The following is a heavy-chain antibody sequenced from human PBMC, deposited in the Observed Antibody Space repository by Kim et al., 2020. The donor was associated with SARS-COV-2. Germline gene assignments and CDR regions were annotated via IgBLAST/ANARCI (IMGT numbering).Heavy chain of an antibody. Sequence: GSLRLSCTASGFTFGDYAMSWFRQAPGKGLEWVGFIRSKAYGGTTEYAASVKGRFTISRDDSKSIAYLQMNSLKTEDTAVYYCTRDGTAYSSSWYDWYFDLWGRGTLVTVSS. D-gene: IGHD6-13*01. CDR2: IRSKAYGGTT. CDR1: GFTFGDYA. V-gene: IGHV3-49*03. J-gene: IGHJ2*01. CDR3: TRDGTAYSSSWYDWYFDL.